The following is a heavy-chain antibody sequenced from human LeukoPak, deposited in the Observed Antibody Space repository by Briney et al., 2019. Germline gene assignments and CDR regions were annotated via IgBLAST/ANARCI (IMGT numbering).Heavy chain of an antibody. Sequence: SETLSLTCTVSGGSISSGDYYWSWIRQPPGKGLEWIGYIYYSGSTYYNPSLKSRVTISVDTSKNQFSLKLSSVTAADTAVYYCARARSFMVRGVRDAFDIWGQGTMVTVSS. CDR2: IYYSGST. D-gene: IGHD3-10*01. J-gene: IGHJ3*02. CDR1: GGSISSGDYY. V-gene: IGHV4-30-4*08. CDR3: ARARSFMVRGVRDAFDI.